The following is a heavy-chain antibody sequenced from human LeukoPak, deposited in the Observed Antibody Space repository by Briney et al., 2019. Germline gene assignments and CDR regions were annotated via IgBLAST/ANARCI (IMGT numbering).Heavy chain of an antibody. Sequence: SETLSLTCAVSGGSITSNRWWSWVRQPPGKGLEWIGEMSHSGSSKYNPSLKSRVTISVDKSKNQFFLKLTSMTAADTAVYYCASSADYGWFDPWGQGTLVTASS. CDR2: MSHSGSS. CDR3: ASSADYGWFDP. J-gene: IGHJ5*02. CDR1: GGSITSNRW. D-gene: IGHD4-17*01. V-gene: IGHV4-4*02.